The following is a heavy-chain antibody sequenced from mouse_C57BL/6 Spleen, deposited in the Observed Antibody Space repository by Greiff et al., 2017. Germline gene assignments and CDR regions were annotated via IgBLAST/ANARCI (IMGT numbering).Heavy chain of an antibody. CDR2: INPNYGTT. V-gene: IGHV1-39*01. Sequence: VPLKESGPELVKPGASVKISCKASGYSFTDYNMNWVKQSNGKSLEWIGVINPNYGTTSSNQKFKGKATLTVDQSTSTAYMQLNSLTSEDSAVYYCARSFITTGVEGYFDVWGTGTTVNVS. CDR3: ARSFITTGVEGYFDV. CDR1: GYSFTDYN. J-gene: IGHJ1*03. D-gene: IGHD1-1*01.